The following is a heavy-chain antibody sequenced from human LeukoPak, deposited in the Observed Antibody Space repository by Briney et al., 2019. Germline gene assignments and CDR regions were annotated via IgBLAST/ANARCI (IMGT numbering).Heavy chain of an antibody. J-gene: IGHJ4*02. Sequence: GGSLRLSCAASGFPFSSNAMSWVRQAPGKGLEWVSSITDSGGGTQYADSVKGRFTTSRDNSKNTLYLQMNSLRAEDTAVYYCAKGSATPYWGQGTLVTVST. CDR3: AKGSATPY. CDR1: GFPFSSNA. D-gene: IGHD1-26*01. CDR2: ITDSGGGT. V-gene: IGHV3-23*01.